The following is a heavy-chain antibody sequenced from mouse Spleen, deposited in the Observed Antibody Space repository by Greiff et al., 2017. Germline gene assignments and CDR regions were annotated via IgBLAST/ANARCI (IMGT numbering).Heavy chain of an antibody. CDR1: GFSLTSYG. CDR3: ARRDQFITTATGAMDY. J-gene: IGHJ4*01. D-gene: IGHD1-2*01. V-gene: IGHV2-2*02. CDR2: IWSGGST. Sequence: VMLVESGPGLVAPSQSLSITCTVSGFSLTSYGVHWVRQSPGKGLEWLGVIWSGGSTDYNAAFISRLSISKDNSKSQVFFKMNSLQANDTAIYYCARRDQFITTATGAMDYWGQGTSVTVSS.